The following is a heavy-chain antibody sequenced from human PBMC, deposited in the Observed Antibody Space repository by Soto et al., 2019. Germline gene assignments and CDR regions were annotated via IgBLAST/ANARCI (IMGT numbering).Heavy chain of an antibody. CDR2: MNPNSGNT. J-gene: IGHJ5*01. D-gene: IGHD3-3*01. CDR3: ARSRHWGRNAIKAKYFQFWSCLPNLFHP. CDR1: GYTFTSYD. Sequence: QVQLVQSGAEVKKPGASVKVSCKASGYTFTSYDINWVRQATGQGLEWMGWMNPNSGNTGYAQKFQGRVTMTRNTSIRTGYMERSSLRIEDTGVYLCARSRHWGRNAIKAKYFQFWSCLPNLFHPLGQGTLVTVS. V-gene: IGHV1-8*01.